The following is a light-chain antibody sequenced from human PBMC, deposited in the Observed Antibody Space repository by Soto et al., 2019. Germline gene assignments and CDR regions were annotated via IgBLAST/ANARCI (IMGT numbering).Light chain of an antibody. CDR1: QGISID. CDR2: AAS. Sequence: DIQMTQSPSSVSASVGDRVTITCRASQGISIDLAWYQQKPGKGPTLLIYAASTLQSGVPTRFSGSGSGTDFTITISSLQPEDVATYYFQKYNCAPLTFGQGTKVEIK. CDR3: QKYNCAPLT. V-gene: IGKV1-27*01. J-gene: IGKJ1*01.